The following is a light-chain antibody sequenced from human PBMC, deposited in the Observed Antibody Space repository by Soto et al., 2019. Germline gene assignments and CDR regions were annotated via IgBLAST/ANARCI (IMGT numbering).Light chain of an antibody. V-gene: IGKV3-20*01. Sequence: EIVLTQSPGTLSLSPGERATLSCRASQSLSGGYLAWFQQKPGQTPRLLIYSASNKAAAIPDRLSGSGSGTDFTLTISRLEPEDFVVYYCQQNGSLPITFGQGTRLEIK. J-gene: IGKJ5*01. CDR1: QSLSGGY. CDR3: QQNGSLPIT. CDR2: SAS.